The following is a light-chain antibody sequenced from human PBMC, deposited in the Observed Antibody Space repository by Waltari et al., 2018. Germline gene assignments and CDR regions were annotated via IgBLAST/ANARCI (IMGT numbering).Light chain of an antibody. CDR2: AAS. CDR1: QGISSY. Sequence: DIQLTQSPSFLSASVGDRVPITCRASQGISSYLAWYQQNPGKAPKLLIYAASTLQSGVPSRFSGSGSGTEFTLTISSLQPEDFATYYCQQLNSYSSITFGQGTRLEIK. V-gene: IGKV1-9*01. CDR3: QQLNSYSSIT. J-gene: IGKJ5*01.